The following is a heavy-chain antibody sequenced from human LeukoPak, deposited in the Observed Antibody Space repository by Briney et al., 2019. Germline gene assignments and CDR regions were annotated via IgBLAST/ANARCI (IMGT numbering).Heavy chain of an antibody. V-gene: IGHV4-59*02. Sequence: SETLSLTCTVSGGSVDNYYWSWVRQPPGKGLEWIGYIYYSGSTNYNPSLKSRVTISVDTSKNQFSLKMSSVTAADTAVYYCARGSGWFAYWGQGGLVSVSS. CDR1: GGSVDNYY. CDR3: ARGSGWFAY. CDR2: IYYSGST. J-gene: IGHJ5*01. D-gene: IGHD6-25*01.